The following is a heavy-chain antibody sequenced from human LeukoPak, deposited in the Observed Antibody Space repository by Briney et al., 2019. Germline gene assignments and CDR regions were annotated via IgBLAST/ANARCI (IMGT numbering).Heavy chain of an antibody. CDR1: GFTLSNYA. CDR2: ISSSGNTR. CDR3: AWGGIAAFDS. V-gene: IGHV3-11*04. Sequence: GGSLRLSCAASGFTLSNYAMSWVRQAPGKGLEWVAYISSSGNTRYYADSVKGRSTISRDNAKNSLYLQMNSLRAEDTAVYYCAWGGIAAFDSWGQGTLVTVSS. D-gene: IGHD2-21*01. J-gene: IGHJ4*02.